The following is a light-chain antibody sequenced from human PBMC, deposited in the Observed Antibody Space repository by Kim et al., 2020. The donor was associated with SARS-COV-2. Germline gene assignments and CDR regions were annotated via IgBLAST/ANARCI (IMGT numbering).Light chain of an antibody. V-gene: IGLV3-19*01. CDR1: SLRRYY. Sequence: SSELTQDPAVSVALGQTVRITCQGDSLRRYYATWYQQKPGQAPKVVIYGKDNRPSGVPDRFPGSSPGNTAYLTLTGAQAGDEADYYCNSRDRNDYVVFGG. J-gene: IGLJ2*01. CDR2: GKD. CDR3: NSRDRNDYVV.